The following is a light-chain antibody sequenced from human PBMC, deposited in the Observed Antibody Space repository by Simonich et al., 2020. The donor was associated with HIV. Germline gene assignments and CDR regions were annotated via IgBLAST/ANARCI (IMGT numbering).Light chain of an antibody. CDR1: QGLSSY. CDR2: AAS. CDR3: QQFNSFPLT. Sequence: SRMTQSPSSLSASTGYRVTITCRASQGLSSYLAWYQQKPGKAPKFLIYAASTLQSGVPSRFSGSGSGTDFTLTISCLQPEDFATYYCQQFNSFPLTFGGGTEVEIK. V-gene: IGKV1-8*01. J-gene: IGKJ4*01.